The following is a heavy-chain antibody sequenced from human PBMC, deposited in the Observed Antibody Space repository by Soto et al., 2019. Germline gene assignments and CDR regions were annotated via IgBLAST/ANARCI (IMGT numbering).Heavy chain of an antibody. V-gene: IGHV1-3*01. Sequence: GASVKVSCKASGYTFTSYAMHWVRQAPGQRLEWMGWINAGNGNTKYSQKFQGRVTITRDTSASTAYMELSSLRSEDTAVYYCARVQRNWNDNPYYYYYMDVWGKGTTVTVSS. J-gene: IGHJ6*03. CDR2: INAGNGNT. CDR3: ARVQRNWNDNPYYYYYMDV. CDR1: GYTFTSYA. D-gene: IGHD1-1*01.